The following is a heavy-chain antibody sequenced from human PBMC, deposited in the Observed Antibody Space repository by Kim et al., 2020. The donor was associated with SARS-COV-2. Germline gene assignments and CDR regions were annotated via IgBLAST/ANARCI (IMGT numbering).Heavy chain of an antibody. CDR2: ISGSGGST. Sequence: GGSLRLSCAASGFTFSSYAMSWVRQAPGKGLEWVSAISGSGGSTYYADSVKGRFTISRDNSKNTLYLQMNSLRAEDTAVYYCAKEGPLIGIAAAGPYFDYWGQGTLVTVSS. D-gene: IGHD6-13*01. CDR3: AKEGPLIGIAAAGPYFDY. J-gene: IGHJ4*02. CDR1: GFTFSSYA. V-gene: IGHV3-23*01.